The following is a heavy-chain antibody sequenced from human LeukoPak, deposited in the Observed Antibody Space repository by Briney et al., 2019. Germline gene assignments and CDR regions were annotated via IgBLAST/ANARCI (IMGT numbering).Heavy chain of an antibody. CDR3: ARGPFTVTTLGYFDY. Sequence: SVKVSCKASGGTFSSYAISWVRQAPGQGLEWMGGIIPIFGTANYAQKFQGRVTITADESTSTAYMELSSLRSEDAAVYYCARGPFTVTTLGYFDYWGQGTLVTVSS. CDR1: GGTFSSYA. CDR2: IIPIFGTA. D-gene: IGHD4-17*01. V-gene: IGHV1-69*13. J-gene: IGHJ4*02.